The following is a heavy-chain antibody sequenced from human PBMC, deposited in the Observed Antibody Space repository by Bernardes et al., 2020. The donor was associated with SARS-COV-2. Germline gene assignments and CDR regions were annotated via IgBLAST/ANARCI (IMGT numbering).Heavy chain of an antibody. Sequence: GGSLRLSCTVSGLSFSGYEMNWVRQAPGKGLEWVSYISPSGGTIYYADSVEGRFTIFRDNTKNSLFLQMNGLRAEDTAVYYCARSRRSSLAFDPWGQGTLVTVSS. CDR3: ARSRRSSLAFDP. V-gene: IGHV3-48*03. CDR2: ISPSGGTI. J-gene: IGHJ5*02. D-gene: IGHD6-6*01. CDR1: GLSFSGYE.